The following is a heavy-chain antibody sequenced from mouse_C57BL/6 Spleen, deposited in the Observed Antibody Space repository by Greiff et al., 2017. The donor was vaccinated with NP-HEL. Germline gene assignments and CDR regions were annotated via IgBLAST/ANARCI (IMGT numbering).Heavy chain of an antibody. V-gene: IGHV14-1*01. CDR3: TRYGYDADFDY. D-gene: IGHD2-2*01. J-gene: IGHJ2*01. CDR1: GFNIKDYY. Sequence: VQLQQSGAELVRPGASVKLSCTASGFNIKDYYMHWVKQRPEQGLEWIGRIDPEDGDTASASTFQGKATMTADTSSNTAYLQLSSLTAEDTAVYYCTRYGYDADFDYWGQGTTLTVSS. CDR2: IDPEDGDT.